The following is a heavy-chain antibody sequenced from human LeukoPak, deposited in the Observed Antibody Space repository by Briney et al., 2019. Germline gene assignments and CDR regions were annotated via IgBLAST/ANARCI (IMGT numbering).Heavy chain of an antibody. V-gene: IGHV1-8*03. J-gene: IGHJ4*02. CDR2: MNPNSGNK. CDR3: ASMGPDILTGYYPNFDY. D-gene: IGHD3-9*01. CDR1: GYTFTSYD. Sequence: ASVKVSCKASGYTFTSYDINWVRQATGQGVEWMGWMNPNSGNKGYAQKFQGRVTITRNTSISTAYMELSSLRSEDTAVYYCASMGPDILTGYYPNFDYWGQGTLVTASS.